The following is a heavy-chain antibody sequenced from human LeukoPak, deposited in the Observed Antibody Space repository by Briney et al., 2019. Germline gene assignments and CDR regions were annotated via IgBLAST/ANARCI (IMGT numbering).Heavy chain of an antibody. Sequence: PGGSLRLSCAASGFTFSNYGIHWVRQAPGKGLEWVACIWHDGSNKYYADSVQGRFTISRDNSKNTLYLQMNSLRAEDTAVYYCAKDSGGNQFSYYMDVWGKGTTVTVSS. CDR2: IWHDGSNK. CDR3: AKDSGGNQFSYYMDV. V-gene: IGHV3-30*02. D-gene: IGHD4-23*01. CDR1: GFTFSNYG. J-gene: IGHJ6*03.